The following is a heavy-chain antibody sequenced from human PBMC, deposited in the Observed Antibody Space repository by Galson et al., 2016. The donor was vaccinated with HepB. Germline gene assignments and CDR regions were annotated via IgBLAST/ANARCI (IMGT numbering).Heavy chain of an antibody. CDR1: GFSFSSFS. CDR2: IYYSGIT. Sequence: LRLSCAASGFSFSSFSMNWIRQHPGKGLQWIGYIYYSGITFYNPSLKSRLTMSVDTSKNQFSLRLSSVTAADTAVYFCARERLISAAGTFDSWGQGTLVTVSS. D-gene: IGHD6-13*01. J-gene: IGHJ5*01. V-gene: IGHV4-31*02. CDR3: ARERLISAAGTFDS.